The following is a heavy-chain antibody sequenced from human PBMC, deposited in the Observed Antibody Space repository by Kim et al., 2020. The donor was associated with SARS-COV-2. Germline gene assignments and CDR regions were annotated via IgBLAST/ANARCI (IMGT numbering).Heavy chain of an antibody. CDR3: ARGYSSGWNFDY. J-gene: IGHJ4*02. D-gene: IGHD6-19*01. Sequence: NYNPSLKSRVTISVDTSKNQFSLKLSAVTAADTAVYYCARGYSSGWNFDYWGQGTRVTVSS. V-gene: IGHV4-59*09.